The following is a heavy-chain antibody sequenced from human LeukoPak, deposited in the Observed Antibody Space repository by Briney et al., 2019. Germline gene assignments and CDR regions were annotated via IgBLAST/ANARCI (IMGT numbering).Heavy chain of an antibody. V-gene: IGHV4-30-2*01. CDR2: IYHSGST. CDR3: ASLYSSSTDFDY. J-gene: IGHJ4*02. Sequence: SETLSLTCTVSGGSISSGGYYWSWIRQPPGKGLEWIGYIYHSGSTYYNPSLKSRVTISVDRSKNQFSLKLSSVTAADTAVYYCASLYSSSTDFDYWGQGTLVTVSS. CDR1: GGSISSGGYY. D-gene: IGHD6-6*01.